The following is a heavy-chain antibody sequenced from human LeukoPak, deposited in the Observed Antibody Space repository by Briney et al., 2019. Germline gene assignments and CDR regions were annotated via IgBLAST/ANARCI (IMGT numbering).Heavy chain of an antibody. CDR2: IYYTGST. Sequence: SETLSVTCSISGGSISSYYWSWIRQPPGKGLEFIGHIYYTGSTKYNPSLKSRVTISLGTSENQFSLKLSSVTTADTAVYYCARYRPSESRRWEATSLDYWGPGTLVTVSS. V-gene: IGHV4-59*01. CDR3: ARYRPSESRRWEATSLDY. J-gene: IGHJ4*02. D-gene: IGHD1-26*01. CDR1: GGSISSYY.